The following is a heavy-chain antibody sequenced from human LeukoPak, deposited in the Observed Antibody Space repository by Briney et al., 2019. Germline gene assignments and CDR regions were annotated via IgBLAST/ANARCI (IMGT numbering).Heavy chain of an antibody. D-gene: IGHD2-2*02. Sequence: GASVKVSCKASGYTFTGYYMHWVRQAPGQGLEWKGWINPNSGGTNYAQKFQGRVTMTRDTSISTAYMELSRLRSDDTAVYYCARGTYQLLYPYYYMDVWGKGTTVTVSS. V-gene: IGHV1-2*02. CDR2: INPNSGGT. CDR3: ARGTYQLLYPYYYMDV. J-gene: IGHJ6*03. CDR1: GYTFTGYY.